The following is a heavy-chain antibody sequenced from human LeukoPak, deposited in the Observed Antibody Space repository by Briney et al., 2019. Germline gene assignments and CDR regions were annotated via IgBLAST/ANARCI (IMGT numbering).Heavy chain of an antibody. CDR1: GGTFSSYA. D-gene: IGHD3-9*01. CDR2: IIPIFGTA. CDR3: ARGIPTPGYDILTGSQGRYFDY. Sequence: SVKVSCKASGGTFSSYAISWVRQAPGQGLEWMGGIIPIFGTANYAQKFQGRVTMTRDTSTSTVYMELSSLRSEDTAVYYCARGIPTPGYDILTGSQGRYFDYWGQGTLVTVSS. J-gene: IGHJ4*02. V-gene: IGHV1-69*05.